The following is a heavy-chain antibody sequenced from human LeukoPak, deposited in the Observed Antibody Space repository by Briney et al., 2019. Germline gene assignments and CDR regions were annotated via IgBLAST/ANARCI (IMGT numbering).Heavy chain of an antibody. V-gene: IGHV1-2*02. CDR1: GYTFTAYY. J-gene: IGHJ4*02. CDR2: INPNSGGT. D-gene: IGHD4-17*01. Sequence: ASVKVSCKASGYTFTAYYIHWVRQAPGQGLEWMGWINPNSGGTNYAQKFQGRVTMTRDTSISTAYMELSRLRSDDTAVYYCARRTVTRVPTFGYWGQGTLVTVSS. CDR3: ARRTVTRVPTFGY.